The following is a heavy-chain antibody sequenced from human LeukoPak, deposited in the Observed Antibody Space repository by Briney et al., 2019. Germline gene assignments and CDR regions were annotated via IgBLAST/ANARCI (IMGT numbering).Heavy chain of an antibody. CDR2: ISGSGGST. CDR3: AKDRWELQGYFYY. Sequence: GGSLRLSCAPSGFTFSSYAMSWVRQAPGKGLEGVSAISGSGGSTYYADSVKGRFTISRDNSKNTLYLQMNRLRAEDTAVYYCAKDRWELQGYFYYWGQGTLVTVSS. D-gene: IGHD1-26*01. V-gene: IGHV3-23*01. CDR1: GFTFSSYA. J-gene: IGHJ4*02.